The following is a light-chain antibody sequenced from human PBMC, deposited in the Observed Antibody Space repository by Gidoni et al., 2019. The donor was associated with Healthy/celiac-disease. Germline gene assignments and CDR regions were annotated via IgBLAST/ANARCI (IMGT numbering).Light chain of an antibody. J-gene: IGKJ1*01. CDR2: WAS. CDR1: QSVLYSSNNKNY. CDR3: QQYYSTGT. Sequence: DIVMTQSPDSLAVSLGERATIYCKSSQSVLYSSNNKNYLAWYQQKPGQPPKLLIYWASTRESGVPDRFSGSGSGTDFTLTISSLQAEDVAVYYCQQYYSTGTFXQXTKVEIK. V-gene: IGKV4-1*01.